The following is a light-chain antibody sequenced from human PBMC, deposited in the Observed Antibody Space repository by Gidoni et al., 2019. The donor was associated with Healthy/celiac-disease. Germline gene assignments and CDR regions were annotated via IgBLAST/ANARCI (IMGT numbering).Light chain of an antibody. CDR1: QSVSSY. V-gene: IGKV3-11*01. CDR2: DAS. Sequence: EIVLPQPPATLSLSPGERATLSCRASQSVSSYLAWYQQKPGQAPRLLIYDASNRATGIPARFSGSGSGTDFTLTISSLEPEDVAVYYCQQRSNWPFTFGQGTKLEIK. CDR3: QQRSNWPFT. J-gene: IGKJ2*01.